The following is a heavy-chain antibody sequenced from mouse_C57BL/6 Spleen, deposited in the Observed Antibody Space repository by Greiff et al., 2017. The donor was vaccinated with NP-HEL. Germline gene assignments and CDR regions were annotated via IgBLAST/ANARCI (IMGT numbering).Heavy chain of an antibody. CDR2: IYPGDGDT. CDR1: GYAFSSYW. D-gene: IGHD1-1*01. CDR3: ARYSYYYGSSYGYFDV. J-gene: IGHJ1*03. V-gene: IGHV1-80*01. Sequence: VQLQQSGAELVKPGASVKISCKASGYAFSSYWMNWVKQRPGKGLEWIGQIYPGDGDTNYNGKFKGKATLTADKSSSPAYMQLSSLTSEDSAVYFCARYSYYYGSSYGYFDVWGTGTTVTVSS.